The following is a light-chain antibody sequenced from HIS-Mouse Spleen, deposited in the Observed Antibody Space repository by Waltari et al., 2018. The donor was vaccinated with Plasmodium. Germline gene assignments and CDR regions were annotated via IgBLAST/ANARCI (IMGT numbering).Light chain of an antibody. CDR1: QSVSSN. V-gene: IGKV3-15*01. CDR2: GAS. J-gene: IGKJ1*01. CDR3: QQYNNCPT. Sequence: EIVMTQSPATLSVSPGERATLSCRASQSVSSNLAWYQQKPGQAPRLLIYGASTRATGIPARFSGSGSGTEFTLTISSLQSEEFAVYYCQQYNNCPTFGQGTKVEIK.